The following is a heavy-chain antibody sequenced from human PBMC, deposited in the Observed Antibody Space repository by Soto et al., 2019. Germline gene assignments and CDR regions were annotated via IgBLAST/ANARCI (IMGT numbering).Heavy chain of an antibody. CDR2: ISYDGSEK. CDR1: GFTFSSLG. D-gene: IGHD1-26*01. CDR3: GKERTGTWDFDY. V-gene: IGHV3-30*18. Sequence: QVQLVESGGGVVQPGRSLRLSCAASGFTFSSLGMHWVRQAPGKGLEWVAVISYDGSEKYYADSVKGRFTISRDNSKNTLSLQMNSLRAEDTAVYYCGKERTGTWDFDYWGQGTLVTVSS. J-gene: IGHJ4*02.